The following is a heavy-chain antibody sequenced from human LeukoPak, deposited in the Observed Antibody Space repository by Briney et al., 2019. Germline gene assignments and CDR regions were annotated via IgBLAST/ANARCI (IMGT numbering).Heavy chain of an antibody. CDR3: AKAQSVGSSWGGDY. CDR1: GFTFSSYA. CDR2: ISGGGVST. J-gene: IGHJ4*02. D-gene: IGHD6-13*01. V-gene: IGHV3-23*01. Sequence: TGGSLRLSCAASGFTFSSYAMNWVRQAPGKGLEWVSAISGGGVSTYYADSVKGRFTISRDNSKSTLYLQMNSLRAEDTAVYYCAKAQSVGSSWGGDYWGQGTLVTVSS.